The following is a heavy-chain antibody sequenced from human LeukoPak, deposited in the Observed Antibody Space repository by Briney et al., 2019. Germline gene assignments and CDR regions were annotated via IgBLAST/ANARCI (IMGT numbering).Heavy chain of an antibody. CDR1: GGSISSSSYY. J-gene: IGHJ4*02. V-gene: IGHV4-39*07. Sequence: RTSETLSLTCTVSGGSISSSSYYWGWIRQPPGKGLEWIGSIYYSGSTYYNPSLKSRVSISIDTSKNQFSLKLSSVTAADTAVYYCARGPGMATIKDWGQGTLVTVSS. D-gene: IGHD5-24*01. CDR3: ARGPGMATIKD. CDR2: IYYSGST.